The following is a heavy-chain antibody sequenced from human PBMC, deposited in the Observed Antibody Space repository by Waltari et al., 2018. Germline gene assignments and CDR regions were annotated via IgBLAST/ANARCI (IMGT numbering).Heavy chain of an antibody. CDR2: IIPMFGTA. J-gene: IGHJ4*02. CDR1: GGSFSTHA. Sequence: QVQLVQSGAELKKPGSSVKVSCKVSGGSFSTHAITWVRQAPGQGLEWMGGIIPMFGTANYAQKIQDRVTINTDESMTTAYMHLSSLTSDDTAVYYCARSPLDSSGTTFESWGQGTKITVSS. V-gene: IGHV1-69*05. D-gene: IGHD1-1*01. CDR3: ARSPLDSSGTTFES.